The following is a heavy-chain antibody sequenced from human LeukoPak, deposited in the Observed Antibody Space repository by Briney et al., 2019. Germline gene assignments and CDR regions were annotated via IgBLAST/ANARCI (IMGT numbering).Heavy chain of an antibody. CDR1: GFTFSSYA. V-gene: IGHV3-23*01. J-gene: IGHJ4*02. CDR3: AKGSGSYYSTFDY. D-gene: IGHD1-26*01. CDR2: ISGSGGST. Sequence: GGSLRLSCAASGFTFSSYAMSWVRQAPGKGLEWVSAISGSGGSTYYADSVKGRFTISRDNSKNTLYLQMNSLGAEDTAVYYCAKGSGSYYSTFDYWGQGTLVTVSS.